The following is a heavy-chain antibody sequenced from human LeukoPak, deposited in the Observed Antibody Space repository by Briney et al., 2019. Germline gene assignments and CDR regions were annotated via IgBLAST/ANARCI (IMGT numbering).Heavy chain of an antibody. D-gene: IGHD3-22*01. Sequence: SETLPLTCAVYGGSISGDYWSWIRQPPGKGLEWIGEINHSGSTNYNPSLKSRVTISVDTSKNQFSLKLSSVTAADTAVYYCARGYFGYYYDSSGYGHWGQGTLVTVSS. CDR2: INHSGST. CDR3: ARGYFGYYYDSSGYGH. V-gene: IGHV4-34*01. CDR1: GGSISGDY. J-gene: IGHJ4*02.